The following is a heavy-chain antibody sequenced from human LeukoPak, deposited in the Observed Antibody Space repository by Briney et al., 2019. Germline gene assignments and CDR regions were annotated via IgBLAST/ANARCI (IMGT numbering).Heavy chain of an antibody. CDR3: ASMRWLQSSVDY. D-gene: IGHD5-24*01. Sequence: GGSLRLSCAASGFRFNTYWMSWVRQAPGKGLEWVANIKQDGNEKYYADSVKGRFTISRDNGKNSLDLQMNSLRADDTAVYYCASMRWLQSSVDYWGQGTLVTVSS. V-gene: IGHV3-7*01. CDR2: IKQDGNEK. J-gene: IGHJ4*02. CDR1: GFRFNTYW.